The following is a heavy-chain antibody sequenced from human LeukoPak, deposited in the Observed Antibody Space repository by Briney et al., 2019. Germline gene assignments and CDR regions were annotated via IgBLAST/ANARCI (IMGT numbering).Heavy chain of an antibody. CDR3: AKDSSGHPYYFDY. Sequence: GGSLRLSCAASGFTFSSYAMSWVRQAPGKGLEWVSAISGSGGSTYYADSVKGRFTISRDNSKNTLYLQMNSLRAEDTALYYCAKDSSGHPYYFDYWGQGTLVTVYS. J-gene: IGHJ4*02. CDR2: ISGSGGST. V-gene: IGHV3-23*01. D-gene: IGHD3-22*01. CDR1: GFTFSSYA.